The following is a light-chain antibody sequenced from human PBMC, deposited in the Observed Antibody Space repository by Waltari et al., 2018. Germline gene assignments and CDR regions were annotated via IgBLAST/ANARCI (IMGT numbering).Light chain of an antibody. Sequence: QSALSQPPSASGSPGQSVTISCPGSSSDVGAYYYVSWYQQRPGKAPKVLIYEVNKRPSGVPHRFSGSKSGATASLTVSWLQAEDEGDYYCASYAGGDTPYVFGTGTTVTV. CDR2: EVN. CDR3: ASYAGGDTPYV. V-gene: IGLV2-8*01. J-gene: IGLJ1*01. CDR1: SSDVGAYYY.